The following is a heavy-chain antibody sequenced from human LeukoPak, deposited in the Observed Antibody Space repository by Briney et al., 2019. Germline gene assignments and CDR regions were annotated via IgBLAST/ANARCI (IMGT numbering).Heavy chain of an antibody. J-gene: IGHJ5*02. CDR3: TRTPPATHYDFWSGSYTGWFDP. D-gene: IGHD3-3*01. CDR2: LYYNGRT. CDR1: GGAISGSSYY. Sequence: SETLSPTCTVSGGAISGSSYYWGWIRQSPGEGLEWIGSLYYNGRTYYNPSLKSRVTMSVDTSKNQFSLKLTSVTAADTATYYCTRTPPATHYDFWSGSYTGWFDPWGQGTLVTVS. V-gene: IGHV4-39*01.